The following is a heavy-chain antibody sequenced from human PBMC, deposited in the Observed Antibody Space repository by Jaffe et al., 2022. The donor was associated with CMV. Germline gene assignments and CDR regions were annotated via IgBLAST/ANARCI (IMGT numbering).Heavy chain of an antibody. CDR2: IYYSGST. D-gene: IGHD2-15*01. Sequence: QVQLQESGPGLVKPSETLSLTCTVSGGSISSYYWSWIRQPPGKGLEWIGYIYYSGSTNYNPSLKSRVTISVDTSKNQFSLKLSSVTAADTAVYYCARRTSYHRSGWFDPWGQGTLVTVSS. CDR3: ARRTSYHRSGWFDP. J-gene: IGHJ5*02. V-gene: IGHV4-59*01. CDR1: GGSISSYY.